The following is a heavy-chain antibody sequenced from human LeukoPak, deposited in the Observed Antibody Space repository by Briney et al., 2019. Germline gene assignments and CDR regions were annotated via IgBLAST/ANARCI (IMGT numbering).Heavy chain of an antibody. J-gene: IGHJ4*02. V-gene: IGHV1-2*02. CDR1: GYTFTGHY. CDR3: ASVDSGTAYLRYDY. D-gene: IGHD3/OR15-3a*01. CDR2: INPNTSVT. Sequence: ASVKVSCKASGYTFTGHYVHWLRQAPGQGLEWMGWINPNTSVTNYAQKFQDRVTLTRDTSISTACMELSWLRSDDTAIYYCASVDSGTAYLRYDYWGQGTLVTVSS.